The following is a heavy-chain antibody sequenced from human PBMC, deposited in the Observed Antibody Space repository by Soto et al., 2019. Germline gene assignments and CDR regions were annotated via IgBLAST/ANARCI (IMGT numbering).Heavy chain of an antibody. CDR3: SGGIQVTGLHDYRIDI. CDR1: GSSFRTLT. Sequence: QVQFVQSGAEVKRPGASVTVSCETSGSSFRTLTIYWVRQVPGQRFEWLGWIDCGNGDTQYSEKFEDRVTFTMDVAAGKGNLEMSLLGFKDSSKYNCSGGIQVTGLHDYRIDIWGPGTTVTVSS. V-gene: IGHV1-3*01. D-gene: IGHD5-12*01. CDR2: IDCGNGDT. J-gene: IGHJ6*02.